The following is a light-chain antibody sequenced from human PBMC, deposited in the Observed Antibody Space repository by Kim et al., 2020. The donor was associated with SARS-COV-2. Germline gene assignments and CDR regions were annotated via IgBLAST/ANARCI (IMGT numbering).Light chain of an antibody. V-gene: IGLV2-14*04. J-gene: IGLJ1*01. CDR2: DVS. CDR1: SSDVGSYNY. Sequence: GKSHTSSGTGTSSDVGSYNYVSWYQQHPGKAPKLMIYDVSKRPSGVSNRFSGSKSGNTASLTISGLQAEDEADYYCSSYTSSSTFVFGTGTKVTVL. CDR3: SSYTSSSTFV.